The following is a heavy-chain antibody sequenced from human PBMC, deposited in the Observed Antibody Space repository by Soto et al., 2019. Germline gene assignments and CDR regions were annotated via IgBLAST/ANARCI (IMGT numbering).Heavy chain of an antibody. J-gene: IGHJ6*02. CDR1: GFTFTRSA. CDR2: IVVGSGNA. V-gene: IGHV1-58*01. Sequence: QMLLVQSGPEVKRPGTSVKVSCKASGFTFTRSAVQWVRQARGQRLEWIGWIVVGSGNAHSAQKFQGRVTITRDMSTSTAYMEVSSLRSEDTAIYYCAAVGSIGGYYYGMDVWGQGTTVTVSS. D-gene: IGHD3-10*01. CDR3: AAVGSIGGYYYGMDV.